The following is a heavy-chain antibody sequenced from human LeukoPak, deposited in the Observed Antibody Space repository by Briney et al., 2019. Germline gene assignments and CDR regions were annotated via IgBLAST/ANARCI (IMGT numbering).Heavy chain of an antibody. CDR1: GGSFSGYY. J-gene: IGHJ5*02. CDR2: INHSGST. V-gene: IGHV4-34*01. CDR3: VRGRSWYGGVWFDP. Sequence: SETLSLTCAVYGGSFSGYYWSWIRQPPGKGLEWIGEINHSGSTNYNPSLKSRVTISVDTSKNQFSLKLSSVTAADTAVYYCVRGRSWYGGVWFDPWGQGTLVTVSS. D-gene: IGHD6-13*01.